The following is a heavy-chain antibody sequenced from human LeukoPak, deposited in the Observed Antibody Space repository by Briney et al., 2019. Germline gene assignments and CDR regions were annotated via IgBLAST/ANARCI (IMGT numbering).Heavy chain of an antibody. D-gene: IGHD2-2*01. CDR2: VSGSGGST. Sequence: GGSLRLSCAASGFTFSSYAMSWVRQAPGKGLEWVSVVSGSGGSTYYADSVKGRFTISRDNSKNTLYLQMNSLKAEDTAVYYCAKESELLCGGRFDPWGQGTLVTVSS. CDR1: GFTFSSYA. J-gene: IGHJ5*02. CDR3: AKESELLCGGRFDP. V-gene: IGHV3-23*01.